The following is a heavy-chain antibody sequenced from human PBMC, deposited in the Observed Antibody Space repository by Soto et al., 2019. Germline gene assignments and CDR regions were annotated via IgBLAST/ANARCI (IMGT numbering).Heavy chain of an antibody. J-gene: IGHJ6*02. V-gene: IGHV3-23*01. Sequence: EVQLLESGGGLVQPGGSLRLSCAASGFTFSSYAMSGVCQAPGKGLELVSAVSGSGGSTYYADSVKGRFTISRDKSKNTLYLQTHGLKAEDTAVYYCAPPGMEHYYYYYGMDVWGQGTTVTVSS. CDR3: APPGMEHYYYYYGMDV. CDR1: GFTFSSYA. CDR2: VSGSGGST. D-gene: IGHD1-1*01.